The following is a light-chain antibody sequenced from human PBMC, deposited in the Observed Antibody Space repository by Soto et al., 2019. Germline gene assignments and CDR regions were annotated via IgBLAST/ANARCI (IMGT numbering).Light chain of an antibody. V-gene: IGKV1-5*03. CDR1: QSVGIW. J-gene: IGKJ2*01. CDR3: QQYNSYPKN. CDR2: KAS. Sequence: DIQMTQSPSTLSASAGDRITITCRASQSVGIWLAWYQQKPGKAPNLLIYKASTLETGVPSRFSGSVSGTAFTLTISSLQPDDFATYYCQQYNSYPKNFGQGTKVEIK.